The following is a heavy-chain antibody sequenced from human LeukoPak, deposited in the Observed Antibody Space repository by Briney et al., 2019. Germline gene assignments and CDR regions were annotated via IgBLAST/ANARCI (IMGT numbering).Heavy chain of an antibody. J-gene: IGHJ4*02. CDR1: GFTFSSYS. V-gene: IGHV3-48*01. CDR3: ARDRHKYNYDSGGYPPY. D-gene: IGHD3-22*01. CDR2: ISSSSSTI. Sequence: GGSLRLSCAASGFTFSSYSMLWVRQAPGKGLEWVSYISSSSSTIYYADSVKGRFTISRDNTKNSLYLQMNTLRAEDTAVYYCARDRHKYNYDSGGYPPYWGQGTLVTVSS.